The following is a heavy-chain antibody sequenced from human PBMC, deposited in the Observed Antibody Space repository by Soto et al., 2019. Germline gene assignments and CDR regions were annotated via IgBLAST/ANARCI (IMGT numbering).Heavy chain of an antibody. Sequence: EVQLVESGGGLVKPGGSLRLSCAASGFTFSNAWMSWVRQAPGKGLEWVGRIKSKTDGGTTDYAAPVKGRFTISRDDSKNTLYLQMNSLKTEDTAVYYCTTGSRGSSWLDINWFDPWGQGTLVTVSS. D-gene: IGHD6-13*01. CDR2: IKSKTDGGTT. CDR3: TTGSRGSSWLDINWFDP. V-gene: IGHV3-15*01. CDR1: GFTFSNAW. J-gene: IGHJ5*02.